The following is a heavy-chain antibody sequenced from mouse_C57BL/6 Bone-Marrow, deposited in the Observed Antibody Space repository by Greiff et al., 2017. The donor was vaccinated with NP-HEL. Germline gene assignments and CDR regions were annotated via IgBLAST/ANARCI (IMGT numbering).Heavy chain of an antibody. CDR1: GYTFTSYW. V-gene: IGHV1-62-3*01. CDR2: IDPNSGGT. J-gene: IGHJ3*01. CDR3: ARSVYYGYDAWFAY. Sequence: QVQLQQPGAELVKPGASVKLSCKASGYTFTSYWMHWVKQRPGRGLEWIGRIDPNSGGTNYNEKFKGKATLTADKSSSTAYMQLSSLTSEDSAVYFCARSVYYGYDAWFAYWGQGTLVTVSA. D-gene: IGHD2-2*01.